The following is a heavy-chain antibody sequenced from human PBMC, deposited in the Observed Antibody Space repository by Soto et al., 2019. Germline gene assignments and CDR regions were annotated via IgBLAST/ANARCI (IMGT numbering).Heavy chain of an antibody. CDR2: IYYSGIR. CDR1: GGSITNSSSY. V-gene: IGHV4-39*02. Sequence: PSETLSLTCTVSGGSITNSSSYWGWVRQPAGKGREWMGSIYYSGIRYNNPSLKSRVTMSVDTSKNQFSLRLTSVTAADTAVYYCARDRMTTYGSGKLYYFDYWGQGTPVTVSS. CDR3: ARDRMTTYGSGKLYYFDY. D-gene: IGHD1-1*01. J-gene: IGHJ4*02.